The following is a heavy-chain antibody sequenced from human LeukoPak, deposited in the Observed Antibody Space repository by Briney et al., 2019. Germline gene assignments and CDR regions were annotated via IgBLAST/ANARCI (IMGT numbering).Heavy chain of an antibody. CDR2: ISVYNGNT. D-gene: IGHD3-3*01. V-gene: IGHV1-18*03. Sequence: GASVKLSCKASGYTFTSYGISWVRKAPGQGLEGMGWISVYNGNTNYAQKLQGRVTMTTDTSTSTAYMELRSLRSDDMAVYYCAREGSGYDLWSGYDDYCGQGTLLTVSS. CDR3: AREGSGYDLWSGYDDY. CDR1: GYTFTSYG. J-gene: IGHJ4*02.